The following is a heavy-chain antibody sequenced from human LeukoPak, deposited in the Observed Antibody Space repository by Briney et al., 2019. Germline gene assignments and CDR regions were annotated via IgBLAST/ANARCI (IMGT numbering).Heavy chain of an antibody. CDR2: ISAYNGNT. CDR3: ARAMPAKKSGSYAFDY. J-gene: IGHJ4*02. Sequence: ASVKVSCKASGYTFTSYGISWVRQAPGQGLEWMGWISAYNGNTNYAQKLQGRVTMTTDTSTSTAYMELRSLRSDDTAVYYCARAMPAKKSGSYAFDYWGQGTLVTVSS. CDR1: GYTFTSYG. V-gene: IGHV1-18*01. D-gene: IGHD1-26*01.